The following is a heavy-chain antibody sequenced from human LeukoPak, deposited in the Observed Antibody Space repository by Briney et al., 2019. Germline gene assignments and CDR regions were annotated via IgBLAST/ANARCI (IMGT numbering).Heavy chain of an antibody. CDR2: ICYSGST. CDR1: GGSISRGDYY. D-gene: IGHD3-10*01. J-gene: IGHJ5*02. CDR3: ARVPRGLVRGVIIGGCFDP. Sequence: PSETLSLTCTVSGGSISRGDYYWSCIRQPPGKGLERSRYICYSGSTYYNPTLKSLVTISVDTSKNQFSLKLSSVTAADTAVYYCARVPRGLVRGVIIGGCFDPWGQGTLVTVSS. V-gene: IGHV4-30-4*01.